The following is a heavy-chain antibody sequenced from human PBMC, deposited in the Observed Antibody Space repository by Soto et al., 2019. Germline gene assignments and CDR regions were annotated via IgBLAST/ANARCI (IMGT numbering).Heavy chain of an antibody. CDR3: ARIPVDTYMTYWFDP. J-gene: IGHJ5*01. V-gene: IGHV6-1*01. D-gene: IGHD5-18*01. Sequence: SQTLSLTCAISGDSVSSNGAAWNWIRQSPSRGLEWLGRTYYRSKWYNDYAVSVKSRITINPDTSKNQFSLQLNSVTPEDTAVYFCARIPVDTYMTYWFDPWGQGTLVTVSS. CDR1: GDSVSSNGAA. CDR2: TYYRSKWYN.